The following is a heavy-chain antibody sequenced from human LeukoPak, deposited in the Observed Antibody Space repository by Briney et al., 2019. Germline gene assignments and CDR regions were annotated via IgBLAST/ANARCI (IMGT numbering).Heavy chain of an antibody. D-gene: IGHD1-26*01. V-gene: IGHV5-51*01. CDR1: GYSFTNYW. CDR3: ARRSGSFQGDYNFDY. J-gene: IGHJ4*02. CDR2: IYPGDSDT. Sequence: GESLKISCKGSGYSFTNYWIAWVRQMPGKGLEWMGIIYPGDSDTRYSPSFQGQVTISADKSISTAYLQWSSLKASDTAMYYCARRSGSFQGDYNFDYWCQGSLVTVSS.